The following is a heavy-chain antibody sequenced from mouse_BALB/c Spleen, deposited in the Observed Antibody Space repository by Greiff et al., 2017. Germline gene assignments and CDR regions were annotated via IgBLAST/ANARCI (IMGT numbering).Heavy chain of an antibody. Sequence: QVHVKQSGPGLVAPSQSLSITCTVSGFSLTSYGVHWVRQPPGKGLEWLGVIWAGGSTNYNSALMSRLSISKDNSKSQVFLKMNSLQTDDTAMYYCARNGYDVGGYYFDYWGQGTTLTVSS. V-gene: IGHV2-9*02. CDR1: GFSLTSYG. CDR2: IWAGGST. J-gene: IGHJ2*01. CDR3: ARNGYDVGGYYFDY. D-gene: IGHD2-2*01.